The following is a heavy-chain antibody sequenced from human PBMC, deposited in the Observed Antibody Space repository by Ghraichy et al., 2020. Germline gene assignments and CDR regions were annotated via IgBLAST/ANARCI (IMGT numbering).Heavy chain of an antibody. V-gene: IGHV1-69*06. CDR1: GGTFSSYA. D-gene: IGHD3-22*01. CDR2: IIPIFGTA. J-gene: IGHJ6*02. CDR3: ASRRPPADPDYYDSSGYPEAYSGYYYYGMDV. Sequence: SVKVSCKASGGTFSSYAISWVRQAPGQGLEWMGGIIPIFGTANYAQKFQGRVTITADKSTSTAYMELSSLRSEDTAVYYCASRRPPADPDYYDSSGYPEAYSGYYYYGMDVWGQGTTVTVSS.